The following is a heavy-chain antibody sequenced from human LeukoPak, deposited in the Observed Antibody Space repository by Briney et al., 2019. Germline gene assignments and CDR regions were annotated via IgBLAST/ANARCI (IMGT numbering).Heavy chain of an antibody. CDR1: GYSFTSHY. Sequence: ASVKVSCKASGYSFTSHYMHWVRQAPGQGLEWMGLINPRGTSTIYAEKFQGRIIMTRDMSTTTDYMELSSLKSDDTAVYYCARDNSMHERVWWFDPWGQGTLVTVSS. CDR2: INPRGTST. D-gene: IGHD4-23*01. J-gene: IGHJ5*02. V-gene: IGHV1-46*01. CDR3: ARDNSMHERVWWFDP.